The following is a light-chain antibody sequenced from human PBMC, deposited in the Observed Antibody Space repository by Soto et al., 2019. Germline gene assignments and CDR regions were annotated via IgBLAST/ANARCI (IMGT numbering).Light chain of an antibody. V-gene: IGLV2-8*01. CDR1: SSDVGAYKY. CDR2: EVT. Sequence: QSALTQPPSASGSPGQSVTISCTGTSSDVGAYKYVSWYQQYPGKAPKLMIYEVTKRPSGVPDRFSGSKSGNTASLTVSGLQAEDGADYYSPSYGANDIWVSGGGTKATAL. CDR3: PSYGANDIWV. J-gene: IGLJ3*02.